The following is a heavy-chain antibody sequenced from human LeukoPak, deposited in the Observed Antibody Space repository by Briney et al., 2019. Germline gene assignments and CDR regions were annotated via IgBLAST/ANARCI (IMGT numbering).Heavy chain of an antibody. CDR3: ASPPADYYDSRDYFDY. CDR2: IIPILGIA. J-gene: IGHJ4*02. Sequence: SVKVSCKASGYTFTGYYMHWVRQAPGQGLEWMGRIIPILGIANYAQKFQGRVTITADKSTSTAYMELSSLRSEDTAVYYCASPPADYYDSRDYFDYWGQGTLVTVSS. D-gene: IGHD3-22*01. CDR1: GYTFTGYY. V-gene: IGHV1-69*02.